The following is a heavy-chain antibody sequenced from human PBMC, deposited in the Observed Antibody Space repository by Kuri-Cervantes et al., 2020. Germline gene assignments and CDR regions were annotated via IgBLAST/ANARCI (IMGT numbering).Heavy chain of an antibody. Sequence: SETLSHICSVSGGSVNIDPYYGSWIRQPPGKGLEWIGYMYYSGSGSANYSPSLKSRVTISLDTAKNQFYLNLNSVTAADTAVYYCARDNYGSLDFWGQGTMVTVSS. D-gene: IGHD3-10*01. CDR2: MYYSGSGSA. CDR3: ARDNYGSLDF. J-gene: IGHJ3*01. CDR1: GGSVNIDPYY. V-gene: IGHV4-61*01.